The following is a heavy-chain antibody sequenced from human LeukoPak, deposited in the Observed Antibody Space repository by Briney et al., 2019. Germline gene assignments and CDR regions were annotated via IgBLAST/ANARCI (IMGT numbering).Heavy chain of an antibody. CDR2: IYYDGTT. D-gene: IGHD6-6*01. J-gene: IGHJ6*03. Sequence: SETLSLTCIVSGYSISSNYYWGWVRQPPGKGLEWIGSIYYDGTTYYSPSLKSRVTISVDTSKNQFSLKLSSVTAADTAMYYCARRVQKYSSSYTPPRYMDVWGKGTTVTVSS. CDR3: ARRVQKYSSSYTPPRYMDV. CDR1: GYSISSNYY. V-gene: IGHV4-38-2*02.